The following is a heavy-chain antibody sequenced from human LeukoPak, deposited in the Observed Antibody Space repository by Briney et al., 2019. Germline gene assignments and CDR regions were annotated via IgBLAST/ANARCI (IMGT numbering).Heavy chain of an antibody. Sequence: GGSLRLSCAASGFTFSSYAMSWVRQAPGKGLEWVSAISGSGGSTYYADSMKGRFTISRDNSKNTLYLQMNSLRAEDTAVYYCAKVCGYSGYDSTWPLDYWGQGTLVTVSS. J-gene: IGHJ4*02. CDR2: ISGSGGST. V-gene: IGHV3-23*01. CDR3: AKVCGYSGYDSTWPLDY. CDR1: GFTFSSYA. D-gene: IGHD5-12*01.